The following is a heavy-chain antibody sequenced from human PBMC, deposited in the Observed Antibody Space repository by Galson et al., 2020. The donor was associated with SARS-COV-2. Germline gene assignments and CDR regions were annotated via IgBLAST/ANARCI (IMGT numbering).Heavy chain of an antibody. V-gene: IGHV4-31*03. CDR1: GGSISSGGYY. Sequence: SETLSLTCTVSGGSISSGGYYWSWLRQHPGKGLEWIGYIYYSGSTYYNPSLKSRVTISVDTSKNQFSLKLNSVTAADTAVYYCARVTYTSSAGLDYWGQGTLVTVSS. CDR3: ARVTYTSSAGLDY. CDR2: IYYSGST. J-gene: IGHJ4*02. D-gene: IGHD6-13*01.